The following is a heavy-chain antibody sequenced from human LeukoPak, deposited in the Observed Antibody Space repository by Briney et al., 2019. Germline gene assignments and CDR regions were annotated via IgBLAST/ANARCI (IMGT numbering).Heavy chain of an antibody. D-gene: IGHD1-26*01. CDR3: ARGDSGSYLTLYYYGMDV. V-gene: IGHV4-59*01. CDR1: GGSISSYY. CDR2: IYYSGST. Sequence: PSETLSLTCTVSGGSISSYYWSWIRQPPGKGLEWIGYIYYSGSTNYNPSLKSRVTISVDTSKNQFSPKLSSVTAADTAVYYCARGDSGSYLTLYYYGMDVWGQGTTVTVSS. J-gene: IGHJ6*02.